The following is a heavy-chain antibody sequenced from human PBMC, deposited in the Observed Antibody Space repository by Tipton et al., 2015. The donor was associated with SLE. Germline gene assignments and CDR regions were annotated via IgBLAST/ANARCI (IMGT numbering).Heavy chain of an antibody. CDR3: VRLSSSGWRPYNWFDP. J-gene: IGHJ5*02. V-gene: IGHV4-39*02. CDR2: IYHSGTT. Sequence: TLSLTCSVAGGSITSNGVHWAWIRQPPGKGLEWIGEIYHSGTTNYNPSLKSRITISLDKSNNHFSLKLNSVTAADTAVYYCVRLSSSGWRPYNWFDPWGQGTLVTVSS. CDR1: GGSITSNGVH. D-gene: IGHD6-19*01.